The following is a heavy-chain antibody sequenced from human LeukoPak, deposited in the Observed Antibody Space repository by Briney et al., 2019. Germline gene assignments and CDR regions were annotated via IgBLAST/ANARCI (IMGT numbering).Heavy chain of an antibody. CDR1: GGSISSSSYY. Sequence: SETLSLTCTVSGGSISSSSYYWGWIRQPPGKGLEWIGSIYYSGSTYYNPSLKSRVTISVDTSKNQFSLKLSSVTAADTAVYYCARDPLFKGYYGSGSLWGQGTMVTVSS. D-gene: IGHD3-10*01. J-gene: IGHJ3*01. CDR3: ARDPLFKGYYGSGSL. CDR2: IYYSGST. V-gene: IGHV4-39*07.